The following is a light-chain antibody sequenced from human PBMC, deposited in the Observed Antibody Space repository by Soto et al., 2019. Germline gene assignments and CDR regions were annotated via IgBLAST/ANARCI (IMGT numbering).Light chain of an antibody. CDR3: QQYTGYSQWT. CDR1: QSVSSW. V-gene: IGKV1-5*03. CDR2: KAS. Sequence: DIQMTQSPSTLSASVGDRVTITCRASQSVSSWVAWYHLKPGKAPKLLIYKASTLETGVPSRFSGSGSGTEFTLTISSLQPDDFATYYCQQYTGYSQWTFGPGTKVDIK. J-gene: IGKJ1*01.